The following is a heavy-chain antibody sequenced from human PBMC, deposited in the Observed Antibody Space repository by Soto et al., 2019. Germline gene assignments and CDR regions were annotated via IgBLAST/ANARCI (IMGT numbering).Heavy chain of an antibody. Sequence: QVQLVESGGGVVQPGRSLRLSCAASGFTFSSYGMHWVRQAPGKGLEWVAVIWYDGSNKYYADSVKGRFTISSDNSKDTRYLQRNSLRAEDAAVYYCARDCAGYSSGWYQRGGFDYWGQGTLVTVSS. V-gene: IGHV3-33*01. J-gene: IGHJ4*02. CDR2: IWYDGSNK. D-gene: IGHD6-19*01. CDR1: GFTFSSYG. CDR3: ARDCAGYSSGWYQRGGFDY.